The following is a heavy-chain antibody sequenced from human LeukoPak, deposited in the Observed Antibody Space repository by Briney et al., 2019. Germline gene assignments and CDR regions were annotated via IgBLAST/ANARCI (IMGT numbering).Heavy chain of an antibody. V-gene: IGHV4-34*09. Sequence: SETLSLTCAVYGGSFSGYYWSWIRQPPGKGLEWIGEINHSGSTYYNPSLKSRVTISVDTSKNQFSLKLSSVTAADTAVYYCAKVKRGFDPWGQGTLVTVSS. CDR1: GGSFSGYY. CDR2: INHSGST. CDR3: AKVKRGFDP. J-gene: IGHJ5*02.